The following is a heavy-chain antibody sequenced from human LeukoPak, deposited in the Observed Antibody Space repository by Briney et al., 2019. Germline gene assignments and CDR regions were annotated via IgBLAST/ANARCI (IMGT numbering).Heavy chain of an antibody. CDR2: ISWNSGSI. J-gene: IGHJ4*02. D-gene: IGHD6-13*01. CDR1: GFTFDDYA. V-gene: IGHV3-9*01. CDR3: AKCREEQLVEGFVDY. Sequence: PGRSLRLSCAASGFTFDDYAMHWVRQAPGKGLEWVSGISWNSGSIGYADSVKGRFTISRDNAKNSLYLQMNSLRAEDTAVYYCAKCREEQLVEGFVDYWGQGTLVTVSS.